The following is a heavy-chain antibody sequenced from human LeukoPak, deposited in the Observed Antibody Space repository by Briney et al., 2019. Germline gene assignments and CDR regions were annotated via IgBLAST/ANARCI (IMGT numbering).Heavy chain of an antibody. J-gene: IGHJ4*02. D-gene: IGHD2-2*01. Sequence: PSETLSLTCTVSGDSISSGSYYWGWIRQPPGKGLEWIGSIYYSGRTSHNPSLKSRVTISVDTSKNQFSLNLSSVTAADTAVYFCARDEGSSYPFDYWGQGTLVTVSS. CDR3: ARDEGSSYPFDY. CDR2: IYYSGRT. CDR1: GDSISSGSYY. V-gene: IGHV4-39*07.